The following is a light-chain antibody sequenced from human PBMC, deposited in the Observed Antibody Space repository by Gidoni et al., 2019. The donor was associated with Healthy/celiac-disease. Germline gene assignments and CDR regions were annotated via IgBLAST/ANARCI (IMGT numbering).Light chain of an antibody. CDR1: QSSSSY. J-gene: IGKJ2*01. CDR3: QQSYSTPPYT. V-gene: IGKV1-39*01. Sequence: DIQMTQSPSSLSASVGVRVTITCRASQSSSSYLNWYQQKPGKAPKLLIYAASSLQSGVPSRFSGSGSGTDFTLTISSLQPEDFATYYCQQSYSTPPYTFXQXTKLEIK. CDR2: AAS.